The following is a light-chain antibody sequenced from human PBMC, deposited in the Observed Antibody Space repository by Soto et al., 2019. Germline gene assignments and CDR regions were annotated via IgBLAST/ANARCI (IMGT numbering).Light chain of an antibody. V-gene: IGKV2-29*01. Sequence: DVVMTQTPLSLSVAPGQPASISCQSSQSLLHITGETFLFWYLQKPGQSPQXLIYEVSTRVSGVPDRFSGSGSGTDCTLTISRLEPEDVAVYYCQHYVSPPITFGQGTRLEIK. CDR2: EVS. CDR1: QSLLHITGETF. CDR3: QHYVSPPIT. J-gene: IGKJ5*01.